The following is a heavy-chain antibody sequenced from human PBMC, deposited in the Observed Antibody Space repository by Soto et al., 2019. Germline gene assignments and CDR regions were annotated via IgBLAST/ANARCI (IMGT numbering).Heavy chain of an antibody. CDR1: GYKFTSYG. CDR3: ARSGLYSYGYSYFDY. D-gene: IGHD5-18*01. CDR2: IHPSDSES. Sequence: ASLKISGKTSGYKFTSYGIGWVRQVPGKGLEWMGIIHPSDSESTYSPSFQGQVTISADKSSTTAYLQWTSLKASDTAIYYCARSGLYSYGYSYFDYWGQGTLVTVSS. J-gene: IGHJ4*02. V-gene: IGHV5-51*01.